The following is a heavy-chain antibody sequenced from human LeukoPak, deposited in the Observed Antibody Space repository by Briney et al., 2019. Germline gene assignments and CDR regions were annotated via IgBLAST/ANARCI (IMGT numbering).Heavy chain of an antibody. J-gene: IGHJ4*02. D-gene: IGHD1-26*01. CDR1: GGSISSSSYY. CDR2: IYYSGST. V-gene: IGHV4-39*07. Sequence: SETLSLTCTVSGGSISSSSYYWGWIRQPPGKGLEWIGSIYYSGSTYYNPSLKSRVTISVDTSKNQLSLRLNSVTAADTAIYYCVRGGTYYLPYWGQGILVTVSS. CDR3: VRGGTYYLPY.